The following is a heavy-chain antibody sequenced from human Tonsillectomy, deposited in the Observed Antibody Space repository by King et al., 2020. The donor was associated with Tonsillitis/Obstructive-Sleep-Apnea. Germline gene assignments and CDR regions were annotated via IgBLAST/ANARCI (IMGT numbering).Heavy chain of an antibody. V-gene: IGHV7-4-1*02. CDR2: INTNNGKP. Sequence: QLVQSGSELKKPGASVKVSCKASGYTFTNHAMNWVRQAPGQGLEWMGWINTNNGKPTYARGFTGRFVFSLDTSVSTAYLQISSLQAEDTAVYYCARGVPTRPYYSDQGTLVTVSS. J-gene: IGHJ4*02. CDR3: ARGVPTRPYY. CDR1: GYTFTNHA. D-gene: IGHD6-6*01.